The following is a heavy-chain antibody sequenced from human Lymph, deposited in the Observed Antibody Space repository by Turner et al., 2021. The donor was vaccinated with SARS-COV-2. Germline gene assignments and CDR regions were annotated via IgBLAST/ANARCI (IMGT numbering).Heavy chain of an antibody. V-gene: IGHV3-30*04. CDR2: ISYDGSNK. Sequence: QVQLVESGGGVVHPGRSLRLSCAASGFTFSTYAIHWVRQAEGKGLEWVAVISYDGSNKYYADSVKGRFTISRDNSKNTLYLQMNSLRAEDTAVYYCARYGSGGYFYYGLDVWGQGTTVTVSS. CDR3: ARYGSGGYFYYGLDV. J-gene: IGHJ6*02. CDR1: GFTFSTYA. D-gene: IGHD3-10*01.